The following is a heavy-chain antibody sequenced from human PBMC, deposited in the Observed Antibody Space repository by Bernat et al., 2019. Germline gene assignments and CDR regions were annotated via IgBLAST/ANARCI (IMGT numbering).Heavy chain of an antibody. J-gene: IGHJ4*02. Sequence: EVQLLESGGGLVQPGGSLRLSCAASGFIFSSNAMSWVRQAPEKGLEWVSTISHDGSTYYADSVKGRFTISKDNTKNTLYLQMDSLRAEDTAVYYCANDGAARPWPRFDYWGEGTLITVSS. D-gene: IGHD6-6*01. V-gene: IGHV3-23*01. CDR1: GFIFSSNA. CDR2: ISHDGST. CDR3: ANDGAARPWPRFDY.